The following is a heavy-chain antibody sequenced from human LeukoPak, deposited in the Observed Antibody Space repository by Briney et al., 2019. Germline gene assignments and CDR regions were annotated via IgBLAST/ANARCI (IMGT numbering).Heavy chain of an antibody. Sequence: ASVKVSCKASGYTFTGYYMHWVRQAPGQGLEWMGIINPSGGSTSYAQKFQGRVTMTRDTSTSTVYMELSSLRSEDTAVYYCAMDYYDGSGYIMMWGQGTLVTVSS. CDR1: GYTFTGYY. V-gene: IGHV1-46*01. CDR3: AMDYYDGSGYIMM. J-gene: IGHJ4*02. CDR2: INPSGGST. D-gene: IGHD3-22*01.